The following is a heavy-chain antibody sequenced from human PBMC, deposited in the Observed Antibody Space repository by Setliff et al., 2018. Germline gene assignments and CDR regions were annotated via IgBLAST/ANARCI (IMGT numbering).Heavy chain of an antibody. CDR1: GYTFSSYA. CDR3: SRASRFGTIRYRGDYYMDV. D-gene: IGHD5-18*01. Sequence: ASVKVSCKASGYTFSSYAMNWVRQAPGQGLEWMGWINTNTGNPTYAQDFTGRFVFSLDTSVSTAYLQMSSLKADDTAIYYFSRASRFGTIRYRGDYYMDVWGKGTTVTVSS. CDR2: INTNTGNP. V-gene: IGHV7-4-1*02. J-gene: IGHJ6*03.